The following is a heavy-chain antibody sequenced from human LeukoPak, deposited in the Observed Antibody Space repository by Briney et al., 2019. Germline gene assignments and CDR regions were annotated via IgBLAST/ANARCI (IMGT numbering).Heavy chain of an antibody. Sequence: SETLSLTCTVSGGSISSYYWSWIRQPPGKGLEWIGYIYYSGSTNYNPSLKSRVTISVDTSKNQFSLKLSSVTAADTAVYYCARVGAISREPYYYYGMDVWGQGTTVTVSS. CDR3: ARVGAISREPYYYYGMDV. V-gene: IGHV4-59*01. J-gene: IGHJ6*02. CDR2: IYYSGST. D-gene: IGHD1-14*01. CDR1: GGSISSYY.